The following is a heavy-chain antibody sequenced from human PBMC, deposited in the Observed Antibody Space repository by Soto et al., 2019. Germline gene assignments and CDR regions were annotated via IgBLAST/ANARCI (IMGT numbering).Heavy chain of an antibody. Sequence: SETLSLTCTVSGGSISSSSYYWGWIRQPPGKGLEWIGSIYYSGSTYYNPSLKSRVTISVDTSKNQFSLKLSSVTAADTAVYYCARHPTGGYLEHTDGYYMDVWGKGTTVTVSS. CDR2: IYYSGST. CDR1: GGSISSSSYY. V-gene: IGHV4-39*01. J-gene: IGHJ6*03. CDR3: ARHPTGGYLEHTDGYYMDV. D-gene: IGHD2-15*01.